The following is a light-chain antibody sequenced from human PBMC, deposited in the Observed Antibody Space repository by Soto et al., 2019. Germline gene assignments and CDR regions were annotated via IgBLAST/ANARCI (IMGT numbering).Light chain of an antibody. CDR1: QSISSY. V-gene: IGKV1-39*01. CDR2: AAS. Sequence: DIQMAQSPSSLCASLGDRVTITCRASQSISSYLNWYQQKPGKAPKLLIYAASSLQSGVPSRFSGSGSGTDFTLTISSLQPEDFATYYCQQSYSTPWTFGQGTKVDIK. J-gene: IGKJ1*01. CDR3: QQSYSTPWT.